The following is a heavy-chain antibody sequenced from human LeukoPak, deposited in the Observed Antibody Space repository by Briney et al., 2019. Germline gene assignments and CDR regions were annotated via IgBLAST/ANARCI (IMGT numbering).Heavy chain of an antibody. CDR3: ARRSGSSSWPEVHNWFDP. D-gene: IGHD6-13*01. CDR2: INHSGST. Sequence: SETLSLTCAVYGGSFSGYYWSWIRQPPGKGLEWIGEINHSGSTNYNPSLKSRVTISVDTSKNQFSLKLSSVTAADTAVYYCARRSGSSSWPEVHNWFDPWGQGTLVTVSS. J-gene: IGHJ5*02. V-gene: IGHV4-34*01. CDR1: GGSFSGYY.